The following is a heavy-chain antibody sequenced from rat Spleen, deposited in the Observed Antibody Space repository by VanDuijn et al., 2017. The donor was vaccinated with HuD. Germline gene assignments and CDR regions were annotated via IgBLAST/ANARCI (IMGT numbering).Heavy chain of an antibody. CDR3: ARGWERFAY. V-gene: IGHV2-32*01. CDR2: IWSGGNT. CDR1: GFSLTSYH. Sequence: QVQLKESGPGLMQPSQTLSLTCIVSGFSLTSYHVHWVRQSPGKGLEWMAVIWSGGNTDYNSALKSRLSISRDTSKSQVFLKMNILQTEDTAMYFCARGWERFAYWGQGTLVTVSS. D-gene: IGHD5-1*01. J-gene: IGHJ3*01.